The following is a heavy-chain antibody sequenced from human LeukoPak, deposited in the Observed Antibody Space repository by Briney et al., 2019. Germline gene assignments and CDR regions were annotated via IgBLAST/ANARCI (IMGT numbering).Heavy chain of an antibody. V-gene: IGHV3-7*01. CDR2: KKQDGAEK. CDR3: ATPLDPFSRGTFGFDI. CDR1: GFSLSVDW. J-gene: IGHJ3*02. D-gene: IGHD2/OR15-2a*01. Sequence: RGSPRLSCVASGFSLSVDWMSWVRQGPGKGLGRGAKKKQDGAEKYYVDSVKGRFTISRDNAKTSLHLQMNSLRAEDTAVYYCATPLDPFSRGTFGFDIWGQGTMVTVSS.